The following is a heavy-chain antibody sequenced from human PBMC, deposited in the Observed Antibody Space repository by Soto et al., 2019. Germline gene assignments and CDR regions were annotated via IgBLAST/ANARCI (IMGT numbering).Heavy chain of an antibody. J-gene: IGHJ6*02. D-gene: IGHD6-6*01. CDR1: GGSFSGYY. CDR3: ARGEGGSSSYYYYYGMDG. V-gene: IGHV4-34*01. Sequence: SETLSLTCAVYGGSFSGYYWSWIRQPPGKGLEWIGEINHSGSTNYNPSLKSRVTISVDTSKNQFSLKLSSVTAADTAVYYCARGEGGSSSYYYYYGMDGWGQGTTVTVSS. CDR2: INHSGST.